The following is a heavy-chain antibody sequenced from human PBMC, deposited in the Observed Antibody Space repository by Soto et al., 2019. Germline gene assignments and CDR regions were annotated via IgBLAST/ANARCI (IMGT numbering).Heavy chain of an antibody. CDR1: GFTFISFS. CDR3: AREIPSRGAGWFDP. Sequence: EVQLVESGGGLVQPGGSLRLSCAASGFTFISFSMNWVRQAPGKGRGWVSYISSSSSTIYYADSVKGRFTISRDNAKNSLYLQMNSLRDEDTAVYYCAREIPSRGAGWFDPWGQGTLVTVSS. J-gene: IGHJ5*02. D-gene: IGHD3-10*01. V-gene: IGHV3-48*02. CDR2: ISSSSSTI.